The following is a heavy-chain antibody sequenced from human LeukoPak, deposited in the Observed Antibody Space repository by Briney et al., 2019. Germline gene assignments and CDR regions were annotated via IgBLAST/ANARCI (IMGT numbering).Heavy chain of an antibody. V-gene: IGHV3-23*01. Sequence: PGGSLRLSCAVSGLTFSSCAMSWVRQAPGKGLEWVSAISNTGASTYYVDSVKGQFTISRDNSKNTLYLQMNSLRADDTAVYYCARGEMVQVYWGQGTLVTVSS. J-gene: IGHJ4*02. CDR1: GLTFSSCA. D-gene: IGHD5-24*01. CDR3: ARGEMVQVY. CDR2: ISNTGAST.